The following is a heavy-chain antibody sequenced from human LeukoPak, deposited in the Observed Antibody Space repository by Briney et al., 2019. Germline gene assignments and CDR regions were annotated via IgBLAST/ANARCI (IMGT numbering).Heavy chain of an antibody. Sequence: SVKVSCKASGGTFSSSAISWVRQAPGQGLEWMGGIIPIFGTANYAQKFQGRVTITTDESTSTAYMELSSLRSEDTAVYHCARTGYSYGSHYYYYYMDVWGKGTTVTVSS. V-gene: IGHV1-69*05. CDR2: IIPIFGTA. J-gene: IGHJ6*03. CDR3: ARTGYSYGSHYYYYYMDV. CDR1: GGTFSSSA. D-gene: IGHD5-18*01.